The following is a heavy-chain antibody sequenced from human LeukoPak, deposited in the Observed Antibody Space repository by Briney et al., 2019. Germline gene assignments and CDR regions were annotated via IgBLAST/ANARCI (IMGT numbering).Heavy chain of an antibody. CDR1: GYTFTTYG. J-gene: IGHJ4*02. D-gene: IGHD4-23*01. Sequence: ASVKVSCKASGYTFTTYGITWVRQAPGQGLEWMGWISGYNGNTIYAQKLQGRVTMTTDTSTSTAYMGLRSLRSDDTAVYYCAIGDYGGNPDYWGQGTLVTVCS. CDR2: ISGYNGNT. CDR3: AIGDYGGNPDY. V-gene: IGHV1-18*01.